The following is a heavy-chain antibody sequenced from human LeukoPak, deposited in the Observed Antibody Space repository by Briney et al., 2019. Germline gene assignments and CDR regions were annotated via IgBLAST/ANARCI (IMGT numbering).Heavy chain of an antibody. CDR1: GFTFSSYG. D-gene: IGHD3-22*01. CDR2: IWYDGSNK. CDR3: AKDHDDSSGYYYAAFDI. V-gene: IGHV3-33*06. J-gene: IGHJ3*02. Sequence: GGSLRLSCAASGFTFSSYGMHWVRQAPGKGLEWVAVIWYDGSNKYYADSVKGRFTISRDNSKNTLYLQMNSLRAEDTAVYYCAKDHDDSSGYYYAAFDIWGQGTMVTASS.